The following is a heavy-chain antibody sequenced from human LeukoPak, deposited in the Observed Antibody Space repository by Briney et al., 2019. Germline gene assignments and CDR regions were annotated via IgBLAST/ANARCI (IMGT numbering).Heavy chain of an antibody. CDR1: GGTFSSYA. V-gene: IGHV1-69*05. Sequence: SVKVSCKASGGTFSSYAISWVRQAPGQGLEWMGGITPIFGTANYAQKFQGRVTITTDESTSTAYMELSSLRSEDTAVYYCAGVHLWVVGGARDLYAFDIWGQGTMVTVSS. CDR2: ITPIFGTA. CDR3: AGVHLWVVGGARDLYAFDI. D-gene: IGHD3-10*01. J-gene: IGHJ3*02.